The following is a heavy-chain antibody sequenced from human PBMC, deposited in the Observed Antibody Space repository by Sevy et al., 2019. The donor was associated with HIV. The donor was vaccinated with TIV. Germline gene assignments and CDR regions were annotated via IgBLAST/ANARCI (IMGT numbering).Heavy chain of an antibody. V-gene: IGHV3-30*02. CDR2: IRYDGSTK. J-gene: IGHJ3*01. Sequence: GGSLRLSCAASGFIFSSFGMHWVRQAPGKGLEWVTFIRYDGSTKYYVESVKGRFTISRDNSKNILYLQMNSLRPEDTAVYYCAKGLGLVRGALLSDDVWGQGTMVTVSS. CDR3: AKGLGLVRGALLSDDV. D-gene: IGHD3-10*01. CDR1: GFIFSSFG.